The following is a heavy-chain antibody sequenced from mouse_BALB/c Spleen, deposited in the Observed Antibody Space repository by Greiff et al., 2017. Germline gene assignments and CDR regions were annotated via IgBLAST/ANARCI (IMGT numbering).Heavy chain of an antibody. CDR1: GFSLSTSGMG. Sequence: QVTLKESGPGILQPSQTLSLTCSFSGFSLSTSGMGVSWIRQPSGKGLEWLAHIYWDDDKRYNPSLKSRLTISKDTSRNQVFLKITSVDTADTATYYCARSNGNYEPWFAYWGQGTLVTVSA. V-gene: IGHV8-12*01. CDR2: IYWDDDK. CDR3: ARSNGNYEPWFAY. D-gene: IGHD2-1*01. J-gene: IGHJ3*01.